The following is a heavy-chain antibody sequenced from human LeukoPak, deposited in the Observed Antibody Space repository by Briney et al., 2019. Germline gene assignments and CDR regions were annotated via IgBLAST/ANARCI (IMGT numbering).Heavy chain of an antibody. CDR2: INWNGGST. D-gene: IGHD4-17*01. CDR3: ARVPSAGDYPLEYFQH. CDR1: GFTFDDYG. J-gene: IGHJ1*01. V-gene: IGHV3-20*04. Sequence: GGSLRLPCAASGFTFDDYGMSWVRQAPGKGLEWVSGINWNGGSTGYADSVKGRFTISRDNAKNSLYLQMNSLRAEDTALYYCARVPSAGDYPLEYFQHWGQGTLVTVSS.